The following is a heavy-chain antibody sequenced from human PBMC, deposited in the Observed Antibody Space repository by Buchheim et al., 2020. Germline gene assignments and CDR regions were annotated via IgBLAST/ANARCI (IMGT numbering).Heavy chain of an antibody. CDR2: IYISGST. Sequence: QVQLQESGPGLVKPSQTLSLTCTVSGDSVSSRSYYWSWIRQPAGKALEWIGRIYISGSTEYNSSLKSRVTISIDTSKNQYSLKLSSVTAADTAVYFCARDFGLYGMDVWGKGTT. CDR1: GDSVSSRSYY. D-gene: IGHD3-10*01. CDR3: ARDFGLYGMDV. V-gene: IGHV4-61*02. J-gene: IGHJ6*04.